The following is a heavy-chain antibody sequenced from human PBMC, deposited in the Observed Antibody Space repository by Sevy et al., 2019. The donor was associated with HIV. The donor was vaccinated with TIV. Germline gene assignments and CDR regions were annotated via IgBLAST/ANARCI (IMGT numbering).Heavy chain of an antibody. CDR1: GGPITSLY. Sequence: SETLSLTCTVSGGPITSLYWNWIRQPPGKGLEWIANIYYNGHINYNPSLKSRVPLSLATSKNQFSLRLSSVTAADTAMYYCAGENAWGRGYSWGQGTLVTVSS. CDR2: IYYNGHI. J-gene: IGHJ4*02. CDR3: AGENAWGRGYS. V-gene: IGHV4-59*08. D-gene: IGHD1-26*01.